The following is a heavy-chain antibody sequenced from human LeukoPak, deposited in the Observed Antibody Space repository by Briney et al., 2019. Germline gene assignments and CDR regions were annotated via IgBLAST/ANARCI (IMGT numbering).Heavy chain of an antibody. CDR1: GYTFTGYG. Sequence: GASVKVSCKASGYTFTGYGISWVRQAPGQGLEWMVWISAYNGNTNYVKKFQGRVTMTTDTSTTTAYMELRSLRSDDTAVYYCARDDLGYCNGGSCYSLYDYWGQGTLVTVSS. CDR2: ISAYNGNT. CDR3: ARDDLGYCNGGSCYSLYDY. D-gene: IGHD2-15*01. V-gene: IGHV1-18*01. J-gene: IGHJ4*02.